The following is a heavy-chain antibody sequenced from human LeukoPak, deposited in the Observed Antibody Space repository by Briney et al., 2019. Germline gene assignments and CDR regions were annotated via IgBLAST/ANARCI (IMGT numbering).Heavy chain of an antibody. Sequence: SETLSLTCAAYGGSFSGYYWSWIRQPPGKGLEWIGEINHSGSTNYNPSLKSRVTISVDTSKNQFSLKLSSVTAADTAVYYCARGRGTDSSGWTLYYYYYMDVWGKGTTVTVSS. V-gene: IGHV4-34*01. J-gene: IGHJ6*03. CDR1: GGSFSGYY. CDR3: ARGRGTDSSGWTLYYYYYMDV. CDR2: INHSGST. D-gene: IGHD6-19*01.